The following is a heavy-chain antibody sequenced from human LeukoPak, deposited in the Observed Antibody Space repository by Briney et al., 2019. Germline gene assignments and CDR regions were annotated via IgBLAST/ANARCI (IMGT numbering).Heavy chain of an antibody. Sequence: SETLSLTCTVSAGSINSDTYYWGWIRQPPGKGLEWIGSIYYTGNTYYNASLNSRVTISVDTSKNQFSLKLSSVTAADTAAYYCARSRIAIVGPFDHWGQGPLVTVSS. J-gene: IGHJ4*02. CDR2: IYYTGNT. V-gene: IGHV4-39*01. D-gene: IGHD6-13*01. CDR1: AGSINSDTYY. CDR3: ARSRIAIVGPFDH.